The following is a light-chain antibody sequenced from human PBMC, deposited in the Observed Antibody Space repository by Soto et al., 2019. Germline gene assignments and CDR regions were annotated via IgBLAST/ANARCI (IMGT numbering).Light chain of an antibody. CDR1: QSVSSSY. Sequence: EIVLTQSPGTLSLSPGERATLSCRASQSVSSSYLAWYQQKPGQAPRLLIYGASSRATGIPDRFSGSGSGPDFPLTISRLEPEDFAVYYCHQYDSSPLTFGGGTKVEIK. V-gene: IGKV3-20*01. J-gene: IGKJ4*01. CDR2: GAS. CDR3: HQYDSSPLT.